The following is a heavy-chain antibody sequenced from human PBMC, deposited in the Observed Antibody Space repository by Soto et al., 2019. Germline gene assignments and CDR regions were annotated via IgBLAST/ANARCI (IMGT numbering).Heavy chain of an antibody. V-gene: IGHV3-48*02. J-gene: IGHJ6*02. D-gene: IGHD2-15*01. CDR2: ISGRSRAI. CDR1: GFTFSTYS. CDR3: ARWPSGGFYNYYPLDG. Sequence: EVQLVESGGGLVQPGGSLRLSCAASGFTFSTYSLTWVRQAPGKGLEWVSYISGRSRAIYYADFVKGRITISRDNAKNPLELQMDSPKDEDTAVDYCARWPSGGFYNYYPLDGWGHGTTVTVS.